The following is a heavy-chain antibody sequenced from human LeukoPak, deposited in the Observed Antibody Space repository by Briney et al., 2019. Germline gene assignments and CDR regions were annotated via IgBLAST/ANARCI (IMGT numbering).Heavy chain of an antibody. CDR3: ARFRGVIIERYYYYGMDV. Sequence: GGSLRLSCAASGFTFSDYYMSWIRQAPGKGLEWVSYISSSGSTIYYADSVKGRFTISRDNAKNSLYLQMNSLRAEDTAVYYCARFRGVIIERYYYYGMDVWGQGTTVTVSS. CDR2: ISSSGSTI. V-gene: IGHV3-11*01. J-gene: IGHJ6*02. D-gene: IGHD3-10*01. CDR1: GFTFSDYY.